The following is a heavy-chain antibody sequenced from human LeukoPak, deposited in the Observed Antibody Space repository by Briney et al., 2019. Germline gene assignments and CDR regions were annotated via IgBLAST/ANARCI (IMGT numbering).Heavy chain of an antibody. CDR1: GGSISSGTYY. J-gene: IGHJ5*02. CDR2: IYYSGST. D-gene: IGHD3-10*01. CDR3: ARPYYYGSGSYDRRPWFDP. Sequence: SETLSLTCTVSGGSISSGTYYWGWIRQPPGKGLEWIGSIYYSGSTYYNPSLRSRVTISVDTSKNQFSLKLSSVTAADTAVYYCARPYYYGSGSYDRRPWFDPWGQGTLVTVSS. V-gene: IGHV4-39*07.